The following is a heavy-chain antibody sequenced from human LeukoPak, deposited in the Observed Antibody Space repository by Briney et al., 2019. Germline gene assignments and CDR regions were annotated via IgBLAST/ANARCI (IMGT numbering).Heavy chain of an antibody. D-gene: IGHD2-15*01. CDR3: AREGGEGNFDY. Sequence: SETLSLTCTVSGGSISSSRDFWGWIRQPPGKGLEWIGYIYYSGSTNYNPSLKSRVTISVDTSNSQFSLRLNSVTAADTAVYYCAREGGEGNFDYWGQGTLVTVSS. V-gene: IGHV4-61*01. CDR2: IYYSGST. CDR1: GGSISSSRDF. J-gene: IGHJ4*02.